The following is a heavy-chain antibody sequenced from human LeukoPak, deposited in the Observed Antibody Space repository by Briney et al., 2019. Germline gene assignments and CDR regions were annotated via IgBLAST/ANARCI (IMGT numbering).Heavy chain of an antibody. Sequence: PSETLSLTCAVSGASICSASDYWGWIRQPPGKGLEWLGSIYYGGSTYDNPSLRSRVTISVDTSKNQFSLKLTSVTAADTAVYYCARIGGGSWRNPGYWFDPWGQGNLVTVSS. J-gene: IGHJ5*02. CDR1: GASICSASDY. V-gene: IGHV4-39*01. CDR3: ARIGGGSWRNPGYWFDP. CDR2: IYYGGST. D-gene: IGHD2-15*01.